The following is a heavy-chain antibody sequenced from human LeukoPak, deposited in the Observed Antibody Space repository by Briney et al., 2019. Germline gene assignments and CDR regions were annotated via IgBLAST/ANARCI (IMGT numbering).Heavy chain of an antibody. Sequence: GGSLRLSCAASGFTFSNYWMNWVRQALGKGLEWVANIKQDGSDTYYVYSVKGRFTISRDNAKNSLYLQMNSLRAEDTAVYYCARGATNYVFDIWGQGTMVTVSS. J-gene: IGHJ3*02. D-gene: IGHD1-26*01. CDR2: IKQDGSDT. CDR1: GFTFSNYW. CDR3: ARGATNYVFDI. V-gene: IGHV3-7*01.